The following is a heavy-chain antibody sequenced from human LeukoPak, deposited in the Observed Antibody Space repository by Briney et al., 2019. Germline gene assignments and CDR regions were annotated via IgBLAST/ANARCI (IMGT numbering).Heavy chain of an antibody. D-gene: IGHD3-3*01. V-gene: IGHV4-4*02. CDR2: IYHSGST. CDR3: ARERSGSEIFARSFDI. J-gene: IGHJ3*02. Sequence: SETLSLTCAVSGGSISSSHWWSWVRQPPGKGLEWIGEIYHSGSTNYNPSLKSRITISVDMSKNQFSLKLSSVTAADTAVYYCARERSGSEIFARSFDIWGQGTMVTVSS. CDR1: GGSISSSHW.